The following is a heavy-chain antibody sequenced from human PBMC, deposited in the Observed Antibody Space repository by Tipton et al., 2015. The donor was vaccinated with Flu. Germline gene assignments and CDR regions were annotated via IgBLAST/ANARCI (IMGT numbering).Heavy chain of an antibody. CDR3: ARGQQLLRDYFDH. CDR1: GGTFSSYT. CDR2: IIPNLGMA. D-gene: IGHD6-13*01. J-gene: IGHJ4*02. Sequence: QLVQSGPEVKKPGSSVKVSCKASGGTFSSYTISWVRQAPGQGLEWMGRIIPNLGMADYAQKFQGRITITADKSTSTAYMELSSLSSEDTAVYFCARGQQLLRDYFDHWGQGTLVTVSS. V-gene: IGHV1-69*09.